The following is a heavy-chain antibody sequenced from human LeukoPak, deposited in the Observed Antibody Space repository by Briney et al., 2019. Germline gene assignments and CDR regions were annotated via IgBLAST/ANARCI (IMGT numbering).Heavy chain of an antibody. J-gene: IGHJ3*02. CDR3: ARYYYDSSGYYSAAFDI. D-gene: IGHD3-22*01. CDR1: GFTFSSYW. Sequence: PGGSLRLSCAASGFTFSSYWMSWVRQAPGKGLEWVANIKQDGSEKYYVDSVKGRFTISRDNAKNSLYLQMNSLRAEDTAVYYCARYYYDSSGYYSAAFDIWGQGTMVTVSS. V-gene: IGHV3-7*01. CDR2: IKQDGSEK.